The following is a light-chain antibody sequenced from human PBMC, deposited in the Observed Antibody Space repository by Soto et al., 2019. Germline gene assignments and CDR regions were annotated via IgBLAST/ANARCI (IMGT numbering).Light chain of an antibody. J-gene: IGLJ2*01. CDR3: SSYTTTNAVLL. CDR2: EVT. V-gene: IGLV2-14*01. Sequence: QSALTQPASVSGSPGQSITISCTGTSDDVGGFDYVSWYQQHPGKAPKLMIYEVTNRPSGISGRFSGSKSGNTASLTISGLQTEDEADYYCSSYTTTNAVLLFGGGTKLTVL. CDR1: SDDVGGFDY.